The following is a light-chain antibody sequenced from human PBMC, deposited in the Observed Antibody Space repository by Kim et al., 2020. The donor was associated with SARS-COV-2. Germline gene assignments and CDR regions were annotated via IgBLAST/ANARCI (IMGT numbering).Light chain of an antibody. V-gene: IGLV3-9*01. J-gene: IGLJ2*01. CDR3: QVWYSSTHVV. CDR1: NIGSKN. Sequence: SYELTQPLSVSVALGQTARITCGGNNIGSKNVHWYQQKPGQAPVLVIYRDSNRPSGIPERFSGSNSGNTATLTISRAQAGDEADYYCQVWYSSTHVVFDG. CDR2: RDS.